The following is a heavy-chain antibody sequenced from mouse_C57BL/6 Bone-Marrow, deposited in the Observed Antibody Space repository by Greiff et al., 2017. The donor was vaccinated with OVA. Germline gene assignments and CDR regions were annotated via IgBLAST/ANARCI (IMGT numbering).Heavy chain of an antibody. V-gene: IGHV1-55*01. D-gene: IGHD2-4*01. Sequence: VQLQQPGAELVKPGASVKMSCKASGYTFTSYWITWVKQRPGQGLEWIGDIYPGSGSTNYNEKFKSKATLTVDTSSSTAYMQLSSLTSEDSAVYYCARRDDCDRGFDYWGQGTTLTVSS. J-gene: IGHJ2*01. CDR3: ARRDDCDRGFDY. CDR2: IYPGSGST. CDR1: GYTFTSYW.